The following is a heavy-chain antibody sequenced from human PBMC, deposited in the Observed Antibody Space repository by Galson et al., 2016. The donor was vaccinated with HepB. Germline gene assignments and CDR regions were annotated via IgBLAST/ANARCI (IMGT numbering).Heavy chain of an antibody. CDR3: ARDQRPEASEALDD. V-gene: IGHV1-18*01. CDR1: GYTFNSYG. CDR2: ISGYNGNT. Sequence: SVKVSCKASGYTFNSYGLSWVRQAPGQGLEWMGWISGYNGNTNYVQKLQGRVTMTRDNATSTAYMELRSLRSDDTAVYYCARDQRPEASEALDDGGQGTLVTVSS. J-gene: IGHJ4*02.